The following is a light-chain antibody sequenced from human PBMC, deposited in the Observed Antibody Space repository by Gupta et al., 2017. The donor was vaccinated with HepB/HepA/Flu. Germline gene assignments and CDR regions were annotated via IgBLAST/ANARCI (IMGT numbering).Light chain of an antibody. V-gene: IGKV3-20*01. CDR3: HQYDNSYT. CDR2: GAS. J-gene: IGKJ2*01. CDR1: QSINSRY. Sequence: EIVLTQSPGTLHLSPGACATLSCKAIQSINSRYLDWYQQKPGQAPRLIIHGASSGATGSSDKFSGSGSVTDFTLTITRQEPEDSAVYYCHQYDNSYTFGQGTKVEIK.